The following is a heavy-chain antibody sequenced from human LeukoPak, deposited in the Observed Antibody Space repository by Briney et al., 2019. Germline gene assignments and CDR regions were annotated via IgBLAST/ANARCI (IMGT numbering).Heavy chain of an antibody. J-gene: IGHJ4*02. CDR1: GGSISSSSYY. Sequence: SETLSLTCTVSGGSISSSSYYWGWIRQPPGKGLEWIGSIYYSGSTYYNPSLKSRVTISVDTSKNQFSLKLSSVTAADTAVYYCARGENLDYFGYWGQGTLVTVSS. CDR3: ARGENLDYFGY. V-gene: IGHV4-39*07. CDR2: IYYSGST.